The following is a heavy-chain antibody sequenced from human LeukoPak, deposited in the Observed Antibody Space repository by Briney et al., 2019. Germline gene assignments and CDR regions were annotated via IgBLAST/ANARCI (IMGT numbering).Heavy chain of an antibody. CDR2: IYYTGST. V-gene: IGHV4-59*01. CDR3: ARGLYCSSTSCQYYFDY. CDR1: GGSISSYY. D-gene: IGHD2-2*01. J-gene: IGHJ4*02. Sequence: KPSETLSLTCTVSGGSISSYYWSWIRQPPGKGLGWIGCIYYTGSTTYNPSLKSRVTISVDTSKNQFSLKLSSVTAADTAVYYCARGLYCSSTSCQYYFDYWGQGTLVTVSS.